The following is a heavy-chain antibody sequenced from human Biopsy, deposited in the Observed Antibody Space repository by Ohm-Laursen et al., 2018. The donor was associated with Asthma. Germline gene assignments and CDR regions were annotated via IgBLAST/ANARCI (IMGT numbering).Heavy chain of an antibody. CDR3: GIVVAANPFQGDC. Sequence: SLRLSCAAPGFTFSSYAMNWVRQAPGKGLEWVAVISYDGSITHYADSVKGRFTISRDNSKNTVYLDISSLRIEDTAVFYCGIVVAANPFQGDCWGQGTLVTVSS. CDR2: ISYDGSIT. CDR1: GFTFSSYA. D-gene: IGHD2-15*01. V-gene: IGHV3-30*03. J-gene: IGHJ4*02.